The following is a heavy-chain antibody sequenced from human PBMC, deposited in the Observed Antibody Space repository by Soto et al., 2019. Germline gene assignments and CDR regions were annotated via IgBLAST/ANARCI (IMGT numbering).Heavy chain of an antibody. J-gene: IGHJ4*02. V-gene: IGHV1-69*13. CDR3: ARADSFGGVIVIGLVFDY. Sequence: GASVKVSCKASGGTFSSYAISWVRQAPGQGLEWMGGIIPIFGTANYAQKFQGRVTITADESTSTAYMELSSLRSEDTAVYYCARADSFGGVIVIGLVFDYWGQGTLVTVSS. CDR1: GGTFSSYA. CDR2: IIPIFGTA. D-gene: IGHD3-16*02.